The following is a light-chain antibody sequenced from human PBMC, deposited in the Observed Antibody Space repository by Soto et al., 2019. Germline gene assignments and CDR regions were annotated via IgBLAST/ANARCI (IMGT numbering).Light chain of an antibody. CDR2: EVN. CDR3: SSYTRQSTYV. J-gene: IGLJ1*01. CDR1: SSDVGGYKY. V-gene: IGLV2-14*03. Sequence: QSVLTQPASVSGSPGQSITISCTGTSSDVGGYKYVSWFQQYPGKVPKLIIYEVNDRPSGVSNRFSASKSGNTASLTISGLQAEDEADYYCSSYTRQSTYVFGTG.